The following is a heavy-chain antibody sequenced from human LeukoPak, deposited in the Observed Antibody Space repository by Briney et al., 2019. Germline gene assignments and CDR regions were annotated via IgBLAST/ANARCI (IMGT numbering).Heavy chain of an antibody. V-gene: IGHV1-2*02. J-gene: IGHJ6*03. D-gene: IGHD5-18*01. CDR2: INPNSGGT. CDR1: GYTFTGYY. CDR3: ARDTAMETPHYYYYMDV. Sequence: GASVKVSCKASGYTFTGYYMHWVRQAPGQGLEWMGWINPNSGGTNYAQKFQGRVTMTRGTSISTAYMELSRLRSDDTAVYYCARDTAMETPHYYYYMDVWGKGTTVTVSS.